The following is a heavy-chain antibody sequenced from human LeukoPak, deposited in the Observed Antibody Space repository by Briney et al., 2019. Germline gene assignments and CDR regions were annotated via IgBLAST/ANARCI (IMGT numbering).Heavy chain of an antibody. V-gene: IGHV4-59*12. D-gene: IGHD3-10*01. CDR2: IYYSGST. Sequence: SETLSLTCTVSGGSINSYYWTWIRQPPGKGLAWIGYIYYSGSTNYNPSLKSRVTISVDTSKNQFSLKLSSVTAADTAVYYCARGPPPYYGSGSYYKYYFDYWGQGTLVTVSS. CDR3: ARGPPPYYGSGSYYKYYFDY. CDR1: GGSINSYY. J-gene: IGHJ4*02.